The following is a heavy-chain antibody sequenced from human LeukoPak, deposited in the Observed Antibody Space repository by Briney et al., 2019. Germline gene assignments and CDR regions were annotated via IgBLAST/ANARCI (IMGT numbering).Heavy chain of an antibody. V-gene: IGHV3-23*01. CDR2: IGGSGGRT. CDR3: AKRGVVIRVILVGFHKEAYYFDS. CDR1: GITLSNYG. J-gene: IGHJ4*02. Sequence: PGGSLRLSCAVSGITLSNYGMSWVRQAPGKGLEWVAGIGGSGGRTNYADSVKGRFTISRDNPKSTLYLQMNSLKAEATAVYFCAKRGVVIRVILVGFHKEAYYFDSWGQGALVIVSS. D-gene: IGHD3-22*01.